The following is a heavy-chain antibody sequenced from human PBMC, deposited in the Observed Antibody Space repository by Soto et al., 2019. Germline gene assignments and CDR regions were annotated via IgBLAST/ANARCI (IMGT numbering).Heavy chain of an antibody. V-gene: IGHV4-39*01. J-gene: IGHJ5*02. CDR1: GGSTRSNVYY. CDR3: VRHGRDGVTIYGVAAYNSVT. D-gene: IGHD3-3*01. Sequence: NPSETLSLTCTVSGGSTRSNVYYWGWVRQAPGKGLEWIGSMSYTTTAYYNPSLRSRVLISVDTSKNQFSLRLSSVTAADTAVYYCVRHGRDGVTIYGVAAYNSVTWGQGTQVTVSS. CDR2: MSYTTTA.